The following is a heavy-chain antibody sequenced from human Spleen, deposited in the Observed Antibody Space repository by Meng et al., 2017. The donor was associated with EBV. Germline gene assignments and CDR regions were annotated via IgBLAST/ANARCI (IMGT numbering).Heavy chain of an antibody. V-gene: IGHV4-34*01. J-gene: IGHJ4*02. CDR2: INHSGST. D-gene: IGHD6-19*01. Sequence: QVQLQQWGAGLLKPSEXLSVTCAVYGGSFSGYYWSWIRQPPGKGLQWIGDINHSGSTNYNPSLKSRVTISVDTSKNQFSLKLSSVTAADTAVYYCARGLQQGLAPEEFDSWGQGTLVTVSS. CDR3: ARGLQQGLAPEEFDS. CDR1: GGSFSGYY.